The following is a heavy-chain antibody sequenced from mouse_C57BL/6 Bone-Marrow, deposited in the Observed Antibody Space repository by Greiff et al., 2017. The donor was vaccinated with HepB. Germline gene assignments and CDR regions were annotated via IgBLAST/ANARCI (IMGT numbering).Heavy chain of an antibody. CDR3: AGGYPFAY. V-gene: IGHV1-64*01. Sequence: QVQLQQPGAELVKPGASVKLSCKASGYTFTSYWMHWVKQRPGQGLEWIGMIHPNSGSNNYNEKFKSKATLTADKSSSTAYMRLSSLTSEDSAVYYSAGGYPFAYWGQGTLVTVSA. D-gene: IGHD2-2*01. CDR1: GYTFTSYW. CDR2: IHPNSGSN. J-gene: IGHJ3*01.